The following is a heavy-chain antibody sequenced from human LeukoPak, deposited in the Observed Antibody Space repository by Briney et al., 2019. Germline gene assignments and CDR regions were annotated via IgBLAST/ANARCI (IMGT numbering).Heavy chain of an antibody. V-gene: IGHV1-18*01. CDR1: GYTFTSYG. CDR2: ISAYNGNT. Sequence: ASVKVSCKASGYTFTSYGISWVRQAPGQGLEWMGWISAYNGNTNYAQKLQGRVTMTTDTSTSTAYMELRSLRSDDTAVYYCARMSERSYSSGWYGTDIWGQGTMVTVSS. D-gene: IGHD6-19*01. J-gene: IGHJ3*02. CDR3: ARMSERSYSSGWYGTDI.